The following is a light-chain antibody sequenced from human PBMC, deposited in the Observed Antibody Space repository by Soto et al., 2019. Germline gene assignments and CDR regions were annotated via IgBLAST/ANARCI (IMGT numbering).Light chain of an antibody. Sequence: QSVLTQPASVSGSPGQSITISCSGTGSDIGSYDHVAWYQQFPGKSPKLIIYAVSDRPSGVSDRFSGSRSGNTASLTISGLQAEDEADYYCSSYISSSTLVFGTGTKVTVL. CDR2: AVS. CDR3: SSYISSSTLV. CDR1: GSDIGSYDH. J-gene: IGLJ1*01. V-gene: IGLV2-14*03.